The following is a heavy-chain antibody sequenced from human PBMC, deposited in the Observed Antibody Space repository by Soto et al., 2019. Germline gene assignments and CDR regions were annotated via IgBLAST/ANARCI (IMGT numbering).Heavy chain of an antibody. CDR1: GFSFSSYA. D-gene: IGHD3-16*01. CDR2: IWHDGTNK. CDR3: ASGFDYIWGPYRTTEVGY. J-gene: IGHJ4*02. Sequence: QAQLVESGGGVVQPGRSLRLSCAASGFSFSSYAMYWVRQAPGKGLEWVATIWHDGTNKYYADSVKGRFTISRDNSKNSVFLKMNSLRAEETVVYYFASGFDYIWGPYRTTEVGYWGQGTLVTVSS. V-gene: IGHV3-33*03.